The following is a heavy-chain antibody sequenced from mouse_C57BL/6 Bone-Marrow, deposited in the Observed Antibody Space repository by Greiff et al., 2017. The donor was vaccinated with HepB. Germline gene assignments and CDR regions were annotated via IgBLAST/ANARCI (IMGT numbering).Heavy chain of an antibody. V-gene: IGHV1-76*01. CDR2: IYPGSGNT. D-gene: IGHD2-3*01. J-gene: IGHJ2*01. CDR1: GYTFTDYY. CDR3: ARDGEPHFDY. Sequence: VQLVESGAELVRPGASVKLSCKASGYTFTDYYINWVKQRPGQGLEWIARIYPGSGNTYYNEKFKGKATLTAEKSSSTAYMQLSSLTSEDSAVYFCARDGEPHFDYWGQGTTLTVSS.